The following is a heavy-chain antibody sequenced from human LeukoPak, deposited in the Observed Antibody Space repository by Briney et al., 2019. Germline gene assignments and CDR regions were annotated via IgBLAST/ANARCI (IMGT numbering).Heavy chain of an antibody. V-gene: IGHV3-23*01. Sequence: GGSLRLSCAASGFTFGSYAMTWVRQAPGKGLEWVSAISGSGGSTYYADSVKGRFTISRDNSKNTLYLQMNSLRAEDTAVYYCAKGNGYCSSTSCYYYYYMDVWGKGTTVTVSS. CDR3: AKGNGYCSSTSCYYYYYMDV. D-gene: IGHD2-2*03. CDR1: GFTFGSYA. CDR2: ISGSGGST. J-gene: IGHJ6*03.